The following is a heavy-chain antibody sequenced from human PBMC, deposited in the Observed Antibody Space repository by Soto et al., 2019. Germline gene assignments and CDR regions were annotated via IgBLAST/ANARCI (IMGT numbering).Heavy chain of an antibody. CDR1: GYSISSGYY. V-gene: IGHV4-38-2*01. CDR2: IYHSVST. J-gene: IGHJ5*02. Sequence: KPSETLSLTCAVSGYSISSGYYWGWIRQPPGKGLEWIGSIYHSVSTYYNPSLKSRVTISVDTSKNQFSLKLSSVTAADTAVYYCARVGSTVLGWFDPWGQGKLVT. CDR3: ARVGSTVLGWFDP. D-gene: IGHD3-10*01.